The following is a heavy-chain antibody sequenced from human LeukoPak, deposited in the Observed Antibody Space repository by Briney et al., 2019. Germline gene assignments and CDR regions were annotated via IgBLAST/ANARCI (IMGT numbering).Heavy chain of an antibody. D-gene: IGHD6-19*01. CDR1: GFTFSSYG. CDR3: AKNIAVALDAFDI. V-gene: IGHV3-30*18. CDR2: ISYDGSNK. J-gene: IGHJ3*02. Sequence: GRSLRPSCAASGFTFSSYGMHWVRQAPGKGLEWVAVISYDGSNKYYADSVKGRFTISRDNSKNTLYLQMNSLRAEDTAVYYCAKNIAVALDAFDIWGQGTMVTGSS.